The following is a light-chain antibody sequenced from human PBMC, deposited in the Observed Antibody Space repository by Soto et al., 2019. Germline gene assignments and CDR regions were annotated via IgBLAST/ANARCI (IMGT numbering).Light chain of an antibody. CDR3: QHYNSYPLT. Sequence: DIHLTQSPSSLSASLGDRVTITSRASQTISSWLAWYQQKPGKAPKLLIYKASTLKSGVPSRFSGSGSGTEFTLTISSLQPDDFATYYCQHYNSYPLTFGGGTKVDIK. J-gene: IGKJ4*01. V-gene: IGKV1-5*03. CDR2: KAS. CDR1: QTISSW.